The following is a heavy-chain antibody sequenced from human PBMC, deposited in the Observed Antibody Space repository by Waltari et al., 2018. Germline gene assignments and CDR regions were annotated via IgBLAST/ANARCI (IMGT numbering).Heavy chain of an antibody. J-gene: IGHJ6*02. CDR3: ASCFSTSCLISYYFYMDV. CDR2: IIPVFGTA. Sequence: QVQLVQSGAEVKKAGSSVKVSCLASGVPFGSTPVRWVRQAPGQGLEWMGGIIPVFGTAKYAQKFQGRVTITADRSTSTAYMEMTSLRSDDTAVYYCASCFSTSCLISYYFYMDVWGQGTTVTVSS. V-gene: IGHV1-69*14. CDR1: GVPFGSTP. D-gene: IGHD3-3*01.